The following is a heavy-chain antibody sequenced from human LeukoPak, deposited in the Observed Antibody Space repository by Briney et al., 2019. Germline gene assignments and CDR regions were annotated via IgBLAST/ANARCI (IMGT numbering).Heavy chain of an antibody. D-gene: IGHD2-2*01. Sequence: PSETLSLTCAVSGGSISSGGYSWSWIRQPPGKGLEWIGYIYYSGSTYYNPSLKSRVTISVDTSKNQFSLKLRSVAAADTAIYFCARGLFSTRRESDYWGQGTLVTVSS. J-gene: IGHJ4*02. CDR3: ARGLFSTRRESDY. CDR2: IYYSGST. CDR1: GGSISSGGYS. V-gene: IGHV4-30-4*07.